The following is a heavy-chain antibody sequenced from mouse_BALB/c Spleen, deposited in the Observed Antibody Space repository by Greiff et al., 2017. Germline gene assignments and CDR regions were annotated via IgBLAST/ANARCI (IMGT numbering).Heavy chain of an antibody. D-gene: IGHD1-1*01. CDR2: ISSGSSTI. Sequence: DVKLVESGGGLVQPGGSRKLSCAASGFTFSSFGMHWVRQAPEKGLEWVAYISSGSSTIYYADTVKGRFTISRDNPKNTLFLQMTSLRSEDTAMYYCARSVYGSSYFDYWGQGTTLTVSS. CDR3: ARSVYGSSYFDY. CDR1: GFTFSSFG. J-gene: IGHJ2*01. V-gene: IGHV5-17*02.